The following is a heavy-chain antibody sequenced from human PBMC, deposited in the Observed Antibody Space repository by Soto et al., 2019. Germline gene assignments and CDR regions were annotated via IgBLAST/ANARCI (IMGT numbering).Heavy chain of an antibody. J-gene: IGHJ4*02. Sequence: SETLSLTCTVSGGSISSSSYYWCWIRQPPGKGLEWIVSIYYSGSTYYNPSLKSRVTISVDTSKNQFSLKLSSVTAADTAVYYCARLPNTYYYDSSGYDYWGQGTLVTVSS. V-gene: IGHV4-39*01. CDR2: IYYSGST. D-gene: IGHD3-22*01. CDR1: GGSISSSSYY. CDR3: ARLPNTYYYDSSGYDY.